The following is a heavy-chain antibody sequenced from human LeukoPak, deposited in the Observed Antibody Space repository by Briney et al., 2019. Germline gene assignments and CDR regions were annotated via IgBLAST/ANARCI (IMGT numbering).Heavy chain of an antibody. Sequence: GASVKVSCKASGYTLNGYYMHWVRQAPGQGLEWMGRINPNSGGTNYAQKFQGRVTMTRDTSISTAYMELSRLRSDDTAVYYCARDLSGSFDYWGQGTLVTVSS. CDR2: INPNSGGT. D-gene: IGHD1-26*01. V-gene: IGHV1-2*06. CDR3: ARDLSGSFDY. CDR1: GYTLNGYY. J-gene: IGHJ4*02.